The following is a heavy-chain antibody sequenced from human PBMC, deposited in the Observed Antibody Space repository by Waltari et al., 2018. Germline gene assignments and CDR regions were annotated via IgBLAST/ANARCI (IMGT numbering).Heavy chain of an antibody. CDR3: ARPSLYCSGGSCGSDAFDI. V-gene: IGHV4-30-4*08. D-gene: IGHD2-15*01. CDR1: GGSISSGDYY. Sequence: QVQLQESGPGLVKPSQTLSLTCTVSGGSISSGDYYWSWIRQPPGKGLEWIGYIYYSGSTYYNPSLKGRVTISVDTSKYQFSLKLSSVTAADTAVYYCARPSLYCSGGSCGSDAFDIWGQGTMVTVSS. J-gene: IGHJ3*02. CDR2: IYYSGST.